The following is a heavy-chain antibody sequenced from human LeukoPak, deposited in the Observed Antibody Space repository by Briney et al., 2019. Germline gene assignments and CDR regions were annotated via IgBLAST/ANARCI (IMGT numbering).Heavy chain of an antibody. D-gene: IGHD3-16*01. CDR3: ARLKSAMGAYYYYYYGMDV. CDR2: INQSGST. CDR1: GVSFRGYY. Sequence: SETLSLTCAVYGVSFRGYYWSWLRQPPGKGLEGWGEINQSGSTNYNPSLKSRVTISVDTSKNQFSLKLSSVTAADTAVYYCARLKSAMGAYYYYYYGMDVWGQGTTVTVSS. V-gene: IGHV4-34*01. J-gene: IGHJ6*02.